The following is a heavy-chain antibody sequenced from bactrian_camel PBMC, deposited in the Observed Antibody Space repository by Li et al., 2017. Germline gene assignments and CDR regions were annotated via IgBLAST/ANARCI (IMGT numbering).Heavy chain of an antibody. Sequence: HVQLVESGGGSVQAGGSLRLSCAASGYTFSSGCMGWFRQAPGKEREGVARLYPFGGWSYYVDSVKGRFTISQDSARNTVYLQMNNLQPEDTATYYCAEGRGSRGEHCYSLNYWGQGTQVTVS. CDR1: GYTFSSGC. J-gene: IGHJ4*01. V-gene: IGHV3S1*01. D-gene: IGHD6*01. CDR3: AEGRGSRGEHCYSLNY. CDR2: LYPFGGWS.